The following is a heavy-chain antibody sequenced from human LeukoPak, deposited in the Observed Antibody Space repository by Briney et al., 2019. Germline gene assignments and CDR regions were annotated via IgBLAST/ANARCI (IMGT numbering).Heavy chain of an antibody. CDR1: GGSFSGYY. CDR2: INHGGST. V-gene: IGHV4-34*01. CDR3: ARSRMYYYGSGSFAFDI. J-gene: IGHJ3*02. Sequence: PSETLSLTCAVYGGSFSGYYWSWIRQPPGKGLEWIGEINHGGSTNYNPSLKSRVTISVDTSKNQFSLKLSSVTAADTAVYYCARSRMYYYGSGSFAFDIWGQGTMVTVSS. D-gene: IGHD3-10*01.